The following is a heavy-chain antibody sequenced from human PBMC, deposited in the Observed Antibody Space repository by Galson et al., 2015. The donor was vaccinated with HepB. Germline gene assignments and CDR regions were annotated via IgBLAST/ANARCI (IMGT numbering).Heavy chain of an antibody. D-gene: IGHD3-9*01. CDR2: INAGNGNT. V-gene: IGHV1-3*01. J-gene: IGHJ6*02. CDR3: ARDQEVDYDILTGYYWRVSYYGMDV. Sequence: SVKVSCKASGYTFTSYAMHWVRQAPGQRLEWMGWINAGNGNTKYSQKFQGRVTITRDTSASTAYMELSSLRSEDTAVYYCARDQEVDYDILTGYYWRVSYYGMDVWGQGTTVTVSS. CDR1: GYTFTSYA.